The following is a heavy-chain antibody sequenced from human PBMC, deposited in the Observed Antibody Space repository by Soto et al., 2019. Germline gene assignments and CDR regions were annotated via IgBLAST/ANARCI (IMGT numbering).Heavy chain of an antibody. V-gene: IGHV4-59*01. J-gene: IGHJ6*03. D-gene: IGHD2-2*01. Sequence: SETLSLTCTVSGGSISSYYWSWIRQPPGKGLEWIGYIYYSGSTNYNPSLKSRVTISVDTSKNQFSLKLSSVTAADTAVYYCARAGQLLDYYYYYYRDVGGKGTTVTVSS. CDR2: IYYSGST. CDR1: GGSISSYY. CDR3: ARAGQLLDYYYYYYRDV.